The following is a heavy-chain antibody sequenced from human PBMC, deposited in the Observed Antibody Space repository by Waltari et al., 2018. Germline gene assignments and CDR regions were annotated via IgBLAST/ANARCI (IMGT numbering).Heavy chain of an antibody. J-gene: IGHJ5*02. CDR1: GGSISSGSYY. D-gene: IGHD2-15*01. CDR2: IYISGSP. Sequence: QVQLQESGPGLVKPSQTLSLTCTVSGGSISSGSYYWSWIRQPAGKGLEWIGRIYISGSPNYHPSLKSRVTISVDTAKNHFSLKLNSVTAADTAVYYCARAHHRYCSGGSCYSIAWFDPWGQGTLVTVSS. CDR3: ARAHHRYCSGGSCYSIAWFDP. V-gene: IGHV4-61*02.